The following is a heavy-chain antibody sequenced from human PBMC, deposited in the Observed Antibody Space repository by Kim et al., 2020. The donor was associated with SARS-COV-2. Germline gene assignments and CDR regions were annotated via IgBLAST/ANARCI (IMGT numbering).Heavy chain of an antibody. CDR2: IRSKAYGGTT. Sequence: GGSLRLSCTASGFTFGDYAMSWFRQAPGKGLEWVGFIRSKAYGGTTEYAASVKGRFTISRDDSKSIAYLQMNSLKTEDTAVYYCTRDLKTGQWLSYDNFDYWGQGTLVTVSS. J-gene: IGHJ4*02. CDR1: GFTFGDYA. V-gene: IGHV3-49*03. D-gene: IGHD6-19*01. CDR3: TRDLKTGQWLSYDNFDY.